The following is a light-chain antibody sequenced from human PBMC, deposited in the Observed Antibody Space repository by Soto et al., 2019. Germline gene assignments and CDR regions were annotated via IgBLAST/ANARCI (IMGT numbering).Light chain of an antibody. V-gene: IGLV3-21*02. Sequence: SYELTQPPSVSVATGQTARLTCGGNNVGRKSLNWYQRRPGQAPLLVVYDDSDRPSGIPERFSGFNSGNTATLTISRVEAGDEADYYCQVWDSISDHVVFGGGTKLTVL. CDR3: QVWDSISDHVV. J-gene: IGLJ2*01. CDR1: NVGRKS. CDR2: DDS.